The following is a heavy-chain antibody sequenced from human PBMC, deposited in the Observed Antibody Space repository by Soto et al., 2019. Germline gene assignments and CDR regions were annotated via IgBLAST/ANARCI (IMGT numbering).Heavy chain of an antibody. J-gene: IGHJ4*02. CDR3: ARLYDTSGYYLSPFDY. D-gene: IGHD3-22*01. CDR2: IDWDDDK. Sequence: SGPTLVNPTQTLTLTCTFSGFSLSASGLCVSWLRQPPGKALEWLALIDWDDDKYYSPSLTTRLTISKDTSKNQVVLEVTNVDPMDTATYYCARLYDTSGYYLSPFDYWGQGTLVTVSS. CDR1: GFSLSASGLC. V-gene: IGHV2-70*01.